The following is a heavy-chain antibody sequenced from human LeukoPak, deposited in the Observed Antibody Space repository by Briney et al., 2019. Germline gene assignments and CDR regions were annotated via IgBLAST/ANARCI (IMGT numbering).Heavy chain of an antibody. J-gene: IGHJ3*02. CDR1: GYTFTSYY. CDR3: ARGGYYDSSGYYWGSRAFDI. CDR2: INPSGGST. V-gene: IGHV1-46*01. Sequence: ASVKVSCKASGYTFTSYYMHWVRQAPGQGLEWMGIINPSGGSTSYAQKFQGRVTMTRDMSTSTVYMELSSLGSEDTAVYYCARGGYYDSSGYYWGSRAFDIWGQGTMVTVSS. D-gene: IGHD3-22*01.